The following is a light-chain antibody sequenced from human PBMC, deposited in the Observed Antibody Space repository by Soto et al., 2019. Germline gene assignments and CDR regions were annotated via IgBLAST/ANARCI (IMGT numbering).Light chain of an antibody. CDR2: EVR. Sequence: QSALSQPASVSGSPGQSITISCTGASSDVGSYNLVSWYQQYPGKAPKLMIYEVRKRPSGVSNRFSGSKSGNTASLTISGLQAEDEADYYCCSYAGSSTLVFGGGTQLTVL. V-gene: IGLV2-23*02. J-gene: IGLJ2*01. CDR1: SSDVGSYNL. CDR3: CSYAGSSTLV.